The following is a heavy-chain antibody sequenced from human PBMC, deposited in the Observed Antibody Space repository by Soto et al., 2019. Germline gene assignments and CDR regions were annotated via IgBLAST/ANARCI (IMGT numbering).Heavy chain of an antibody. CDR1: GYTFTSYD. J-gene: IGHJ6*02. V-gene: IGHV1-8*01. CDR3: AIFPWTPRLRFSEWFPHYYYGMDV. CDR2: MNPNSGNT. D-gene: IGHD3-3*01. Sequence: ASVKVSCKAPGYTFTSYDINWVRQATGQGLEWMGWMNPNSGNTGYAQKFQGRVTMTRNTSISTAYMELSSLRSEDTAVYYCAIFPWTPRLRFSEWFPHYYYGMDVWGQGTTVTVSS.